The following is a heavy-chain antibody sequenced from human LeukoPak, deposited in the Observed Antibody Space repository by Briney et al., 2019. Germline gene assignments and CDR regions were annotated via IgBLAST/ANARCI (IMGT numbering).Heavy chain of an antibody. CDR3: ANGGENYYYYYYIDV. J-gene: IGHJ6*03. V-gene: IGHV3-23*01. CDR2: ISGSGGST. CDR1: GFTFSSYA. Sequence: GGSLRLSCAASGFTFSSYAMSWVRQAPGKGLEWVSAISGSGGSTYYADSVKGRFTISRDNSKNTLYLQMNSLRAEDTAVYYCANGGENYYYYYYIDVWGKGTTVTVSS. D-gene: IGHD2-21*01.